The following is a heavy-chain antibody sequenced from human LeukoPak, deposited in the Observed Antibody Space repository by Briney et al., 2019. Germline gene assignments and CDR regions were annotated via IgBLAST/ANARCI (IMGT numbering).Heavy chain of an antibody. CDR2: ISSCGSTI. CDR1: GFTLSYYY. D-gene: IGHD4-11*01. CDR3: AREGSNYHAFDY. J-gene: IGHJ4*02. Sequence: GSLLLSCAGSGFTLSYYYMSGIRQAPGEGLEWVSYISSCGSTIYYADSVKGRFTTSRDNAKNSLYLQMNSLRAEDTAVYYCAREGSNYHAFDYWGQGTLVTVSS. V-gene: IGHV3-11*01.